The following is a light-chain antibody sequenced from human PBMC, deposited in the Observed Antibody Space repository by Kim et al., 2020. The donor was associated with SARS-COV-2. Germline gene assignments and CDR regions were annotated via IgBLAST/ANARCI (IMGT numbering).Light chain of an antibody. V-gene: IGLV3-1*01. CDR3: QAWDSSTFYV. Sequence: SYELTQPPSVSVSPGQTASITCSGDKLGDKYACWYQQKPGQSPVLVIYQGNKRPSGIPERFSGSNSGNTATLTISGTQAMDEADYYCQAWDSSTFYVFGTGTKVPS. CDR2: QGN. J-gene: IGLJ1*01. CDR1: KLGDKY.